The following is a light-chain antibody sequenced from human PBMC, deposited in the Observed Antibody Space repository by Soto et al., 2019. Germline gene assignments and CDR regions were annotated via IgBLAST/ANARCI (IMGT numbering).Light chain of an antibody. CDR3: QQYGNSPQT. CDR2: EAS. J-gene: IGKJ1*01. CDR1: QSVSSTY. Sequence: EIVLTQSPGTLSLSPGERATLSCRASQSVSSTYVAWYQQRPGQTPKLPIYEASTRATGIPDRFSGSGSGTDYTLTIGRLEPEDFAVYYCQQYGNSPQTFGQGTKVDI. V-gene: IGKV3-20*01.